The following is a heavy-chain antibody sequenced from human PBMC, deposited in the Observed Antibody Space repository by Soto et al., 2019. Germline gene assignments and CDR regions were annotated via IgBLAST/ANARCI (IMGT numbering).Heavy chain of an antibody. J-gene: IGHJ6*04. CDR2: LTTDGKSA. Sequence: VQLVESGGGLVQPGGSLRLSCAASGFTFSSYWMQWVRQTPGKGLVWVGRLTTDGKSAYYADSVKGRFTISRDNAKNTLDLQMNGLRDDDTSVFYCAREMWGGPDGWGKGTTGIVTA. V-gene: IGHV3-74*01. CDR1: GFTFSSYW. D-gene: IGHD1-26*01. CDR3: AREMWGGPDG.